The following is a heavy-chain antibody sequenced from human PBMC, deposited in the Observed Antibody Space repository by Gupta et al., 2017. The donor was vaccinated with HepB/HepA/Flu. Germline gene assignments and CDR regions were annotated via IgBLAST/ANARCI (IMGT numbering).Heavy chain of an antibody. CDR2: MNHDGTVI. J-gene: IGHJ4*02. Sequence: EVQLVESGGGLVQPGGSLRLSCAASGFTIRSYWMHWVRQVPGKGLVWVARMNHDGTVINHADPVKGRFTISRDNTKNALYLQMNSLRAEDTAIYFCSKDTFGPSDYWGQGTLVTVSS. D-gene: IGHD2/OR15-2a*01. CDR1: GFTIRSYW. CDR3: SKDTFGPSDY. V-gene: IGHV3-74*01.